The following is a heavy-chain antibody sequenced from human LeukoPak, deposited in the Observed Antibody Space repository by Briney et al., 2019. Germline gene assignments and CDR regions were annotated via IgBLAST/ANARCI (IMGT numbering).Heavy chain of an antibody. V-gene: IGHV5-51*01. CDR1: GYSFTSYW. J-gene: IGHJ3*01. D-gene: IGHD5-24*01. Sequence: GESLKISCQGSGYSFTSYWIGWVRQTPGKGLEWMGIIYAGDSDTKYSPSFQGQVTISVDRSISAAYLQWSSLTASDTAVYYCARSPRDGYTCGVDDLWGQGTMVTVSS. CDR3: ARSPRDGYTCGVDDL. CDR2: IYAGDSDT.